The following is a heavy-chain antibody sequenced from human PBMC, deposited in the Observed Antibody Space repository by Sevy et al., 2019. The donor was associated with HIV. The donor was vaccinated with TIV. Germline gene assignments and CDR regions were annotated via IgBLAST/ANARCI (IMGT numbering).Heavy chain of an antibody. CDR1: GYSFSSHW. Sequence: GESLKISCMASGYSFSSHWIGWVRQKPGKGLEWVGIIYPSDSETTYSPSFQGQVTISADKSINTAYLQWSSLKASDSAMYYGARQKRSADFLDYWGQGTLVTVSS. D-gene: IGHD2-21*02. CDR3: ARQKRSADFLDY. J-gene: IGHJ4*02. CDR2: IYPSDSET. V-gene: IGHV5-51*01.